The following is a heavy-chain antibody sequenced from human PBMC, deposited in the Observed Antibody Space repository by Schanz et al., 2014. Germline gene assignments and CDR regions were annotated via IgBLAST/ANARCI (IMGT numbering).Heavy chain of an antibody. D-gene: IGHD1-1*01. CDR3: VKLPGETGTTSHFDY. Sequence: EVQLVESGGGLVQPGGSLRLSCEASGFTFSNYNMNWVRQAPGKGLEWVSYISRSSSTIYYTDSVKGRFTISRDNAKYTLYLQMTSLRTEDTAVYYCVKLPGETGTTSHFDYWGQGTLVTVSS. CDR2: ISRSSSTI. CDR1: GFTFSNYN. J-gene: IGHJ4*02. V-gene: IGHV3-48*01.